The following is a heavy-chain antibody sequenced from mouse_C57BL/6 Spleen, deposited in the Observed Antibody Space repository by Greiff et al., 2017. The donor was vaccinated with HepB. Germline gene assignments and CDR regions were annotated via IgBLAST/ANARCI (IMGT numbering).Heavy chain of an antibody. J-gene: IGHJ2*01. V-gene: IGHV1-26*01. CDR3: ALDSSGYVHYFDY. Sequence: VQLQQSGPELVKPGASVKISCKASGYTFTDYYMNWVKQSHGKSLEWIGDINPNNGGTSYNQKFKGKATLTVDKSSSTAYMELRSLTSEDSAVYYCALDSSGYVHYFDYWGQGTTLTVSS. CDR1: GYTFTDYY. D-gene: IGHD3-2*02. CDR2: INPNNGGT.